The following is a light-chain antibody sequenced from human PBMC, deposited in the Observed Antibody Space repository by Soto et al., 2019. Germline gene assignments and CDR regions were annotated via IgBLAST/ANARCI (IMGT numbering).Light chain of an antibody. CDR3: QQYNNWPPWT. J-gene: IGKJ1*01. CDR1: QSVSSN. V-gene: IGKV3-15*01. Sequence: EIGMTQSPATLSVSPGERATLSCRASQSVSSNLAWYQQKPGQAPRLLIYGASTRATGIPARFSGSGSGTEFTLSIHSLQSEDFAVYYCQQYNNWPPWTVGQGTKVEIK. CDR2: GAS.